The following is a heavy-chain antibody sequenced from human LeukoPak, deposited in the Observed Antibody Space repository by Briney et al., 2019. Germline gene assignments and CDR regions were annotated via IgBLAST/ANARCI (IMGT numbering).Heavy chain of an antibody. J-gene: IGHJ3*02. D-gene: IGHD3-22*01. Sequence: GGSLRLSCAASGFTFSGYSMNWVRQAPGKGLEWVSYISSTSSTIYYADSVKGRFTISRDNSKNTLYLQMNSLRAEDTAVYYCARDGDSSGYYEPDAFDIWGQGTMVTVSS. CDR3: ARDGDSSGYYEPDAFDI. V-gene: IGHV3-48*01. CDR1: GFTFSGYS. CDR2: ISSTSSTI.